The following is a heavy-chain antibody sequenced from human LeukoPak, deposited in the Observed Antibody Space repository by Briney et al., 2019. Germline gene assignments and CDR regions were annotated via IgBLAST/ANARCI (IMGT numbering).Heavy chain of an antibody. CDR2: IYYSGST. CDR1: SGSISSGDYY. Sequence: SQTLSLTCTVSSGSISSGDYYWSWIRQPPGRGLEWIGYIYYSGSTYYNPSLKSRVTISVDTSKNQFSLKLSSVTAADTAVYYCARERAGYYDSSGYYTWGQGTLVTVSS. V-gene: IGHV4-30-4*01. CDR3: ARERAGYYDSSGYYT. J-gene: IGHJ5*02. D-gene: IGHD3-22*01.